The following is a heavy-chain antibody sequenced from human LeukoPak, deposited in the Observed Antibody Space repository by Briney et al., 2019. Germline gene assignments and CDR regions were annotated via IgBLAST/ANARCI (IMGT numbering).Heavy chain of an antibody. Sequence: GRSLRLSCAASGFTFSSYGMHWVRQAPGKGLEWVANINQDGTEKYYVDSVKGRFTISRDYAKNSLYLQMNSLRAEDTAVYSCARVNDYDSGSLYRPIDYWGQGTLVTVSS. CDR2: INQDGTEK. CDR1: GFTFSSYG. V-gene: IGHV3-7*01. D-gene: IGHD3-10*01. J-gene: IGHJ4*02. CDR3: ARVNDYDSGSLYRPIDY.